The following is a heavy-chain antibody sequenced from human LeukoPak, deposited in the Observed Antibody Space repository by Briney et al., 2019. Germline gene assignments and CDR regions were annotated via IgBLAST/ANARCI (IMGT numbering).Heavy chain of an antibody. CDR3: VRDSCSGDSCRLLDY. CDR2: ITSSSSSK. CDR1: GFSFSDYR. V-gene: IGHV3-48*04. J-gene: IGHJ4*02. D-gene: IGHD2-15*01. Sequence: GGSLRLSCAVSGFSFSDYRMDWVRQAPGKGLEWVSYITSSSSSKYYAESVKGRFTISRDNAKNSLYLQMNSLRAEDTAVYYCVRDSCSGDSCRLLDYWGQGALVTVSS.